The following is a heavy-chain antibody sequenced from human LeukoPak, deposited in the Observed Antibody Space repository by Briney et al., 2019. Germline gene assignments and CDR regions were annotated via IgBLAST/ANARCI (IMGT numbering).Heavy chain of an antibody. CDR1: GGTFSSYA. CDR2: IIPIFGTA. J-gene: IGHJ4*02. Sequence: SVKVSCKASGGTFSSYAISWVRQAPGQGLEWMGGIIPIFGTANYAQKFQGRVTITADESTSTAYMELSSLRSEDTAVCYCARVPKGVGYCSSTSCYVEGYFDYWGQGTLVTVSS. D-gene: IGHD2-2*01. CDR3: ARVPKGVGYCSSTSCYVEGYFDY. V-gene: IGHV1-69*13.